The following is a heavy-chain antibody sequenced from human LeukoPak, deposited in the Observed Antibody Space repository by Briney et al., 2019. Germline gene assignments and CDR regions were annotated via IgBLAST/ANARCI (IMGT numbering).Heavy chain of an antibody. CDR2: TNHSGST. J-gene: IGHJ4*02. CDR1: GFTFSSHA. Sequence: PGGSLRLSCAASGFTFSSHAMSWIRQPPGKGLEWIGETNHSGSTNYNPSLKSRVTISVDTSKNQFSLKLSSVTAADTAVYYCARAYYYDSSGYYRSPLFDYWGQGTLVTVSS. V-gene: IGHV4-34*01. CDR3: ARAYYYDSSGYYRSPLFDY. D-gene: IGHD3-22*01.